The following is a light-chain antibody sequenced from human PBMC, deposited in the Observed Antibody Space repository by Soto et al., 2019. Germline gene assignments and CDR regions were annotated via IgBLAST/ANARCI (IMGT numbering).Light chain of an antibody. CDR2: GAS. CDR3: QQYGRSLWT. J-gene: IGKJ1*01. Sequence: EIVLTQSPGTLSLSPGERATLSCRASQSVSSTYLAWYQQKPGQAPRLLIYGASSRATGIPDRFSGSGSGTDFTLTISRLEPEDFAVYYWQQYGRSLWTFGQGTKVEIK. CDR1: QSVSSTY. V-gene: IGKV3-20*01.